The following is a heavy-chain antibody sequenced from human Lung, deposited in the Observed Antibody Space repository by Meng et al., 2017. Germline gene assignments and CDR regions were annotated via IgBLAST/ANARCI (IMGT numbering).Heavy chain of an antibody. CDR1: GFTFSTYW. J-gene: IGHJ4*02. CDR2: INTDGSST. Sequence: GQLGEFGGGLVQPGGVPGLSCAASGFTFSTYWMHWARQAPGKGLVWVSHINTDGSSTNYADSVKGRFTISRDNAKNTLYLQMNSLRAEDTAVYYCGRSDGYIRDWGQGTLVTVSS. D-gene: IGHD5-24*01. V-gene: IGHV3-74*01. CDR3: GRSDGYIRD.